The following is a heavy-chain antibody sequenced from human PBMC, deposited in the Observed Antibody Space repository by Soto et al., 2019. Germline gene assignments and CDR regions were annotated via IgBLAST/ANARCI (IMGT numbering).Heavy chain of an antibody. D-gene: IGHD3-16*01. CDR2: INPISGVG. Sequence: QVQLVQSGAEVKQPGASVKVSCKASGYTFTDYYIHWVRQAPGQGLECMAWINPISGVGDYAQKFRGRVSVTRDTSISTAYMDVTRLRSDDTAVYYCARDNVGGMSSFDIWGQGTMVTVSS. CDR3: ARDNVGGMSSFDI. CDR1: GYTFTDYY. J-gene: IGHJ3*02. V-gene: IGHV1-2*02.